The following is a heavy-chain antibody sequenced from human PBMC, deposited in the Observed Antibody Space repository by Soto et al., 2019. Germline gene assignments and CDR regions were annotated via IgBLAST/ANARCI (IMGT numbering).Heavy chain of an antibody. CDR2: IYYSGST. CDR3: ARHEPTTVTTRTRGWFDP. J-gene: IGHJ5*02. Sequence: PSETLSLTFTVSGGSISSSSYYWGWIRQPPGKGLEWIGSIYYSGSTYYNPSLKSRVTISVDTSKNQFSLKLSSVTAADTAVYYCARHEPTTVTTRTRGWFDPWGQGTLVTVSS. CDR1: GGSISSSSYY. D-gene: IGHD4-17*01. V-gene: IGHV4-39*01.